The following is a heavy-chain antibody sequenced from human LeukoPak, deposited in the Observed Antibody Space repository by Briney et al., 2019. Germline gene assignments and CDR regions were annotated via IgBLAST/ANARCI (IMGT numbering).Heavy chain of an antibody. V-gene: IGHV4-31*03. CDR3: ARDTGRGYCSGGRCYFDAFDI. Sequence: PSQTLSLTCTVSGGSISSGGYYWSWIRQHSGKGLEWIGYIYYSGSTYYNPSLKSRVTISVDTSKNQFSLKLSSVTAADTAVYYCARDTGRGYCSGGRCYFDAFDIWGQGTMVTVSS. CDR1: GGSISSGGYY. D-gene: IGHD2-15*01. J-gene: IGHJ3*02. CDR2: IYYSGST.